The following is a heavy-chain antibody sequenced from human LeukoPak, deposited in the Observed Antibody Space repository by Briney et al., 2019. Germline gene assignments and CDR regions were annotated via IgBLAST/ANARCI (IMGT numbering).Heavy chain of an antibody. V-gene: IGHV3-74*01. CDR2: IDSDGSGA. D-gene: IGHD2-15*01. Sequence: PGGSLRLSCAASGFTFSSYWMHWVRQAPGKGLVWVSRIDSDGSGAIYADSVKGLFTISRDNAKNTLYLQMNSLRAEDTAVYYCARDGSLPDYWGQGTLVTVSS. J-gene: IGHJ4*02. CDR1: GFTFSSYW. CDR3: ARDGSLPDY.